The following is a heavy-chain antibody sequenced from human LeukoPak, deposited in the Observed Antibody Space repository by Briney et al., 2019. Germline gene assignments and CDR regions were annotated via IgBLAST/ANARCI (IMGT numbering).Heavy chain of an antibody. Sequence: ASVKVSCKASGYSFSGYYMHWVRQAPGQGLEWMGWINPNTGDTNSAQKFQGRVTMTRDTSITTAYLDLTGLRSDDTAVYYCASGRFNYFDSNGHDAFDIWGQGTMVTVSS. CDR3: ASGRFNYFDSNGHDAFDI. J-gene: IGHJ3*02. CDR1: GYSFSGYY. D-gene: IGHD3-22*01. CDR2: INPNTGDT. V-gene: IGHV1-2*02.